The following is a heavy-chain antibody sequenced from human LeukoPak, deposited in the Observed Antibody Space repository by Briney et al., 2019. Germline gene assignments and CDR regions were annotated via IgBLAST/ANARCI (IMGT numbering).Heavy chain of an antibody. CDR2: IHYSGST. V-gene: IGHV4-59*01. CDR3: ARESLSGSYYRIDY. Sequence: PSETLSLTCTVSGDSISSYYWSWVRQPPGKGLEWIGYIHYSGSTNYNPSLKSRVTISVDTSKNQFSLKLSSVTAADTAVYYCARESLSGSYYRIDYWGQGTLVTVSS. CDR1: GDSISSYY. J-gene: IGHJ4*02. D-gene: IGHD3-10*01.